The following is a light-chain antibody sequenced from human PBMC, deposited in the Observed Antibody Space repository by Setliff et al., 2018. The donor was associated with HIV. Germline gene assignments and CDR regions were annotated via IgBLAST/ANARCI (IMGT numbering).Light chain of an antibody. V-gene: IGLV2-11*01. CDR3: CSYAGSNIFV. CDR1: SSDIGAYDY. CDR2: GVD. J-gene: IGLJ1*01. Sequence: QSALAQPRSVSGSPGQSVTFSCTGTSSDIGAYDYVSWYQQHPGKAPKLITYGVDKRPSGVPTRFSGFKSGNTASLTIYGLQPEDEADYFCCSYAGSNIFVFGKGTKVTVL.